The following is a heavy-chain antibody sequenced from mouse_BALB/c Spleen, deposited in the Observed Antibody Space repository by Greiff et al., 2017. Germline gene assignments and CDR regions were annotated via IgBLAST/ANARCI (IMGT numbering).Heavy chain of an antibody. CDR1: GYAFSSYW. CDR3: ASVYGNYYFDY. CDR2: IYPGDGDT. V-gene: IGHV1-80*01. D-gene: IGHD2-10*02. Sequence: QVQLQQSGAELVRPGSSVKISCKASGYAFSSYWMNWVKQRPGQGLEWIGQIYPGDGDTNYNGKFKGKATLTADKSSSTAYMQLSSLTSEDSAVYFCASVYGNYYFDYWGQGTTLTVSS. J-gene: IGHJ2*01.